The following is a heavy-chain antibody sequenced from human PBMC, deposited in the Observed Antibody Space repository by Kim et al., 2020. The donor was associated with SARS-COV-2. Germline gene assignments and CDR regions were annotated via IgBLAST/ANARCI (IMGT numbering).Heavy chain of an antibody. Sequence: PPPKSRVTISVDTSKNQFSLKLSSVTAADTAVYYWARGGYCSGGSCYLYYWGQGTLVTVSS. J-gene: IGHJ4*02. CDR3: ARGGYCSGGSCYLYY. V-gene: IGHV4-61*02. D-gene: IGHD2-15*01.